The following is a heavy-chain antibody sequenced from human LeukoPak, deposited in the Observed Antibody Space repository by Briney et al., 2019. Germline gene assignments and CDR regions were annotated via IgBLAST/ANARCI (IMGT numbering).Heavy chain of an antibody. CDR3: ARSGYYDSSGYYYPAEYFQH. Sequence: PSETLSLTCTVSGGSISSYYWSWIRQPAGKGLEWIGRIYTSGSTNYNPSLKSRVTISVDTSKNQFSLKLSSVTAADTAVYYCARSGYYDSSGYYYPAEYFQHWGQGTLVTVSS. D-gene: IGHD3-22*01. CDR1: GGSISSYY. V-gene: IGHV4-4*07. CDR2: IYTSGST. J-gene: IGHJ1*01.